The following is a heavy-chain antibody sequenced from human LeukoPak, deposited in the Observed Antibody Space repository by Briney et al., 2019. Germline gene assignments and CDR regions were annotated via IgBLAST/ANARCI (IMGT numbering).Heavy chain of an antibody. J-gene: IGHJ3*01. V-gene: IGHV3-9*01. Sequence: GRSLRLSCVGSGFSLDDYAMHWVRQVPGKGLQWVSSISWDSGNQAYTDSVKGRFTISRDNDKNSLYLQMNSLRPEDTALYYCVKDMGFDLLKDAFHVWGQGTLVTVSS. CDR1: GFSLDDYA. D-gene: IGHD3-9*01. CDR3: VKDMGFDLLKDAFHV. CDR2: ISWDSGNQ.